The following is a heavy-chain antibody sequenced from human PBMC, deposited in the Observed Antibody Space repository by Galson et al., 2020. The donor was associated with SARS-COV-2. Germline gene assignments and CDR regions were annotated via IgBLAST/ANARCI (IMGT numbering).Heavy chain of an antibody. CDR2: IRSKAYGGTT. CDR1: GFTFGDYA. Sequence: GGSLRLSCTASGFTFGDYAMSWFRQAPGKGLEWVGFIRSKAYGGTTEYAASVKGRFTISRDDSKSIAYLQMNSLKTEDTAVYYCTRRGARSKWLLYGHDAFDIWGQGTMFTVSS. CDR3: TRRGARSKWLLYGHDAFDI. D-gene: IGHD3-3*01. J-gene: IGHJ3*02. V-gene: IGHV3-49*03.